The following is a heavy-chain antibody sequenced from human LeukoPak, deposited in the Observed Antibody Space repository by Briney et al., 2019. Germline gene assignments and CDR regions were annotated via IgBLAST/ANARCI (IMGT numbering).Heavy chain of an antibody. CDR1: GGSVTSYY. CDR2: IYTAGST. V-gene: IGHV4-59*02. CDR3: AGGGSFYYYFDV. Sequence: SETLSLTCTVSGGSVTSYYWSWIRQPPGKGLEWIGYIYTAGSTNYNPSLKSRVSISVDTSKNQFSLRLSSVTAADTAVYYCAGGGSFYYYFDVWGRGTTVTVSS. J-gene: IGHJ6*03.